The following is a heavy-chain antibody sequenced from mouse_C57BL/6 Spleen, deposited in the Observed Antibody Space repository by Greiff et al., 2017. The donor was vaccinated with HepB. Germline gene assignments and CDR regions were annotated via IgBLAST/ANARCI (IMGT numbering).Heavy chain of an antibody. J-gene: IGHJ4*01. Sequence: QVQLQQSGAELVKPGASVKLSCKASGYTFTSYWMHWVKQRPGRGLEWIGRIDPNSGGTKYNEKFKSKATLTVDKSSSTAYMQLSSLTSEDSAVYYGARRGGCDGECAMDYWGQGTSVTVSS. CDR3: ARRGGCDGECAMDY. CDR1: GYTFTSYW. CDR2: IDPNSGGT. V-gene: IGHV1-72*01.